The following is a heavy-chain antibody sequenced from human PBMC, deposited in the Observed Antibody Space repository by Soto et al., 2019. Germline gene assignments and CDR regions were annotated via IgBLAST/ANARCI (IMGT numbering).Heavy chain of an antibody. CDR1: GDSFNDYY. CDR3: ARESGGATATLDYYYFYMDV. Sequence: WASVKVSCKTSGDSFNDYYIHWVRQAPGQGLEWMGWINPNGGVTKYAQKFQGRVTVTRDTSIRTVYLELSSLRSDDTAVYYCARESGGATATLDYYYFYMDVWGKGTTVTVS. J-gene: IGHJ6*03. D-gene: IGHD5-12*01. V-gene: IGHV1-2*02. CDR2: INPNGGVT.